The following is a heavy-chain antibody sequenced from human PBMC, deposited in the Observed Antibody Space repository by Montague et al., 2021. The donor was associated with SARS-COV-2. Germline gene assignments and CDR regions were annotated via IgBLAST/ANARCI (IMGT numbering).Heavy chain of an antibody. D-gene: IGHD6-25*01. CDR2: TVQSGNS. V-gene: IGHV4-39*01. J-gene: IGHJ4*02. CDR3: VSGPFTPAGFDK. Sequence: SETLSLTCAVSGGSVSDTDYYWGWVRRPPGKGLEWHGATVQSGNSFSNPTLKSPLSIFVPASLNAVSLSPASVTAADTAICYCVSGPFTPAGFDKWGQGALVTVSS. CDR1: GGSVSDTDYY.